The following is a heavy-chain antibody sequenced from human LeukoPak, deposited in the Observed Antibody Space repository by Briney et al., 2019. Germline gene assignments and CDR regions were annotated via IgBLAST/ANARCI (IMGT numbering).Heavy chain of an antibody. CDR1: GGSFSGYY. CDR3: AREIYYDSSGYPYDAFDI. J-gene: IGHJ3*02. D-gene: IGHD3-22*01. CDR2: INHSGST. V-gene: IGHV4-34*01. Sequence: SETLSLTCAVYGGSFSGYYWSWIRQPPGKGLEWIGEINHSGSTNYNPSLKSRVTVSVDTSKNQFSLKLSSVTAADTAVYYCAREIYYDSSGYPYDAFDIWGQGTMVTVSS.